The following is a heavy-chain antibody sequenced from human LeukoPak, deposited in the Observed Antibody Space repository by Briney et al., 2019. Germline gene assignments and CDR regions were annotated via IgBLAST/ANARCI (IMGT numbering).Heavy chain of an antibody. D-gene: IGHD6-6*01. CDR1: GFTFSDYY. J-gene: IGHJ4*02. V-gene: IGHV3-11*01. Sequence: PGGSLRLSCAASGFTFSDYYMSWIRQAPGKGLEWISYISANGATMYYADSVKGRFTISRDNAKNSLYLQMNSLRAEDTAVYYCARKSYSSSGDYWGQGTLVTVSS. CDR2: ISANGATM. CDR3: ARKSYSSSGDY.